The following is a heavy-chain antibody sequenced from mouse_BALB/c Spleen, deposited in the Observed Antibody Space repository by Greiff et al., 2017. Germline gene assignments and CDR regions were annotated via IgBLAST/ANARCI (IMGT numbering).Heavy chain of an antibody. V-gene: IGHV1-82*01. CDR1: GYAFSSSW. J-gene: IGHJ3*01. CDR2: IYPGDGDT. Sequence: VQLQQSGPELVKPGASVKISCKASGYAFSSSWMNWVKQRPGQGLEWIGRIYPGDGDTNYNGKFKGKATLTADKSSSTAYMQLSSLTSVDSAVYFCARSGYGPWFAYWGQGTLVTVSA. D-gene: IGHD3-1*01. CDR3: ARSGYGPWFAY.